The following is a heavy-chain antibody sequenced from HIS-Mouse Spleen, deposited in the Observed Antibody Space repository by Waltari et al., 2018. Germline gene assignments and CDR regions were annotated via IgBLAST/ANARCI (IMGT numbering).Heavy chain of an antibody. V-gene: IGHV4-39*07. CDR3: AREIPYSSSWYDWYFDL. Sequence: QLQLQESVPGLVKPSETLSLTCTVSVGSITSSSDYWGCLRQPRGKGLGGIGSIYDSGSTYYNPSLKSRVTISVDTSKNQFSLKLSSVTAADTAVYYCAREIPYSSSWYDWYFDLWGRGTLVTVSS. CDR2: IYDSGST. D-gene: IGHD6-13*01. J-gene: IGHJ2*01. CDR1: VGSITSSSDY.